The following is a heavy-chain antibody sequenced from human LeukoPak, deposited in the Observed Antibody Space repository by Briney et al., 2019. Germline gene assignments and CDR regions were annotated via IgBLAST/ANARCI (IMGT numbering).Heavy chain of an antibody. V-gene: IGHV3-48*04. CDR2: ISTTSSPT. Sequence: PGGSLRLSCAASGFSFSSYSMNWVRRPPGKGLEWVSNISTTSSPTYYADSVKGRFAMSRDNAKNSVYLQMNSLRAEDTAVYYCARDFDFWSGYIVWGQGTLVTVSS. CDR3: ARDFDFWSGYIV. D-gene: IGHD3-3*01. CDR1: GFSFSSYS. J-gene: IGHJ4*02.